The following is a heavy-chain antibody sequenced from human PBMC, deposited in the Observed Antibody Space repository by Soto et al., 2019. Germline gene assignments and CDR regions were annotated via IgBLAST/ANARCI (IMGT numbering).Heavy chain of an antibody. D-gene: IGHD3-10*01. CDR1: GGSISSNNYF. J-gene: IGHJ5*02. V-gene: IGHV4-39*01. CDR3: ARVRGYNWFDP. Sequence: SETLSLTCTVSGGSISSNNYFWGWIRQPPGKGLEWIGTISYSGNTYYDPSLKSRVTISVDTSKNQFSLKLSSVTAADTAVYYCARVRGYNWFDPWGQGTLVTVS. CDR2: ISYSGNT.